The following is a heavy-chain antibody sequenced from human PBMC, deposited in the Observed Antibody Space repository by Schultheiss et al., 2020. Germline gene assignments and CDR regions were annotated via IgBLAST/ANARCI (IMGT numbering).Heavy chain of an antibody. Sequence: SETLSLTCTVSGGSISSYYWSWIRQPPGKGLEWIGYIYYSGSTNYNTSLKSRVTISVDTSKNQFSLKLSSVTAADTAVYYCARHNTRFLEWLSMDVWGPGPTGTVAS. CDR1: GGSISSYY. CDR2: IYYSGST. J-gene: IGHJ6*02. V-gene: IGHV4-59*08. CDR3: ARHNTRFLEWLSMDV. D-gene: IGHD3-3*01.